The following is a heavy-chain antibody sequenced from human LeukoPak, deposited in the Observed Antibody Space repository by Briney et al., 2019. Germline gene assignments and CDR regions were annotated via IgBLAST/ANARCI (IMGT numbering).Heavy chain of an antibody. Sequence: GGSLRLSCAASGFTFSSYEMNWVRQAPGKGLEWVASIKQDGSDKYYVDSVRGRFTISRDNAKNSLYLQMNSLRAEDTAVYYCARPGLVRSYDYWGQGVLVTVSS. CDR1: GFTFSSYE. V-gene: IGHV3-7*01. J-gene: IGHJ4*02. D-gene: IGHD3-10*01. CDR2: IKQDGSDK. CDR3: ARPGLVRSYDY.